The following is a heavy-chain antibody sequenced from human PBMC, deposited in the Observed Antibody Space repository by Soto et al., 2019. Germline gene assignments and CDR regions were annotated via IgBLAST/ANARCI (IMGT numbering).Heavy chain of an antibody. Sequence: SETMSRTCTVSRGSLSSGTNYGAWFRQHPGKGLEWIANIYYSGSTFYNPSLKSRVTISLDTAKNQFSLKLRSVTAADTAVYYCARHEAGWYFDSWGQGTLVTVSS. CDR3: ARHEAGWYFDS. CDR1: RGSLSSGTNY. CDR2: IYYSGST. J-gene: IGHJ4*02. D-gene: IGHD6-25*01. V-gene: IGHV4-39*01.